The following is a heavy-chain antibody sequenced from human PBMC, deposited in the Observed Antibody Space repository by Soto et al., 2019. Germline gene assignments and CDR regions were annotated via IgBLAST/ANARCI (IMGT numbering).Heavy chain of an antibody. V-gene: IGHV4-4*02. Sequence: ASETLSLTCAVSGGSISSSNWWSWVRQPPGKGLEWIGEIYHSGSTNYNPSLKSRVTISVDKSKKQFSLKLSSVTAADTAVYYCAGTYYYDSSGYYDSWGQGTLVTVSS. CDR2: IYHSGST. J-gene: IGHJ5*01. CDR3: AGTYYYDSSGYYDS. D-gene: IGHD3-22*01. CDR1: GGSISSSNW.